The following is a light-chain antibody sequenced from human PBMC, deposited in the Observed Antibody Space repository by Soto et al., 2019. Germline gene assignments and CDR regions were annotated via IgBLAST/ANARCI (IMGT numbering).Light chain of an antibody. J-gene: IGKJ3*01. CDR3: QHYSSWPT. Sequence: EIVMTQSPATLSVSPGEGATLSCRASQSVSSNLAWYQQKPGQAPMLLIYGASTRATGIPARFSGSGSGTEFTLTISSLQSEDSALYYCQHYSSWPTFGPGTKVDIK. CDR1: QSVSSN. CDR2: GAS. V-gene: IGKV3-15*01.